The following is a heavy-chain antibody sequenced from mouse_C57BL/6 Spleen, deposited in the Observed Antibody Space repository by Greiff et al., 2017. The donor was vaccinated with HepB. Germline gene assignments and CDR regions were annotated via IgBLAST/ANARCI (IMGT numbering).Heavy chain of an antibody. V-gene: IGHV1-82*01. D-gene: IGHD1-1*01. CDR3: ARGGFITTVVEDYAMDY. J-gene: IGHJ4*01. Sequence: QVQLQQSGPELVKPGASVKISCKASGYAFSSSWMNWVKQRPGKGLEWIGRIYPGDGDTNYNQKFKGKATLTVDTSSSTAYMQLSSLTSEDSAVYYCARGGFITTVVEDYAMDYWGQGTSVTVSS. CDR2: IYPGDGDT. CDR1: GYAFSSSW.